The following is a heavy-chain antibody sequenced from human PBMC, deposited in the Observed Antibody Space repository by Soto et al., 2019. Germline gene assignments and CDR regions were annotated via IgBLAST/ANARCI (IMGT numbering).Heavy chain of an antibody. CDR2: MHHSGSA. D-gene: IGHD3-3*02. Sequence: SETLSLTCVVSGGSISSSNWWSWVRQPPGKGLEWIGDMHHSGSANYNPSLKSRVTISVDKSKNQFSLKLNSVTAADTAVYYCARGHSAGLADRAWFDPWGQGTLVTVSS. V-gene: IGHV4-4*02. CDR3: ARGHSAGLADRAWFDP. CDR1: GGSISSSNW. J-gene: IGHJ5*02.